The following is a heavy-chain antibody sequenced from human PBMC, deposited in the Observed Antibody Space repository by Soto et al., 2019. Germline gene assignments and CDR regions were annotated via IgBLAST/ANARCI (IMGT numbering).Heavy chain of an antibody. Sequence: PSETLSLTCIVSGGSITRSSYFWGWVRQPPGKGLEWIGTIYFTENAYYTPSLKSRLTMSIDTSKNEFSLRLNSVTAADTAVYYCAGQTFTIAAASYGRSNWFDPWGPGTLVTVSS. CDR1: GGSITRSSYF. CDR2: IYFTENA. J-gene: IGHJ5*02. D-gene: IGHD6-25*01. V-gene: IGHV4-39*01. CDR3: AGQTFTIAAASYGRSNWFDP.